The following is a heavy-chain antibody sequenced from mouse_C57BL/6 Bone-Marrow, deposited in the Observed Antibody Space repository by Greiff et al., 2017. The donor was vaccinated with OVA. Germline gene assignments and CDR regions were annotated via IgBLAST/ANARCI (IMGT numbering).Heavy chain of an antibody. CDR1: GFTFSSYA. J-gene: IGHJ2*01. V-gene: IGHV5-9-1*02. Sequence: EVQLVESGEGLVKPGGSLKLSCAASGFTFSSYAMSWVRQTPEKRLEWVAYISSGGDYIYYADTVKGRFTISRDNARNTLYLQMSSLKSEDTAMYYCTRRIYYGYVFDYWGQGTTLTVSS. CDR2: ISSGGDYI. CDR3: TRRIYYGYVFDY. D-gene: IGHD2-2*01.